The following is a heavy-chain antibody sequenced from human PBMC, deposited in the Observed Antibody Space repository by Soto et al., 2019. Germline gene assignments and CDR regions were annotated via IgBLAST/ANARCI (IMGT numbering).Heavy chain of an antibody. CDR1: GGSISSGGYY. D-gene: IGHD2-2*01. Sequence: PSETLPLTCSVSGGSISSGGYYRSWIRQHTGKGLEWIGYIYYSGSTYYNPSLKSRVTISVDTSKNQFSLKLSSVTAADTAVYYCARDHRCISTSCSAGVYYYGMDVWGQGTTVTVSS. V-gene: IGHV4-31*03. CDR2: IYYSGST. J-gene: IGHJ6*02. CDR3: ARDHRCISTSCSAGVYYYGMDV.